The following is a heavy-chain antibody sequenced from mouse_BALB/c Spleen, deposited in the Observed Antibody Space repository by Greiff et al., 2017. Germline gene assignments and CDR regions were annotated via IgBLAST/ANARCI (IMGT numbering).Heavy chain of an antibody. CDR2: INPSTGYT. D-gene: IGHD1-2*01. CDR1: GYTFTSYW. Sequence: QVQLKESGAELAKPGASVKMSCKASGYTFTSYWMHWVKQRPGQGLEWIGYINPSTGYTEYNQKFKDKATLTADKSSSTAYMQLSSLTSEDSAVYDCARAIITTATPWYFDVWGAGTTVTVSS. CDR3: ARAIITTATPWYFDV. J-gene: IGHJ1*01. V-gene: IGHV1-7*01.